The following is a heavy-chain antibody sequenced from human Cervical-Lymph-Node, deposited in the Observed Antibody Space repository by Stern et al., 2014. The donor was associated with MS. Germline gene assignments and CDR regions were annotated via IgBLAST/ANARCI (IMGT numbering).Heavy chain of an antibody. D-gene: IGHD1-1*01. V-gene: IGHV1-69*06. CDR2: IILIFGTV. CDR3: ARYRGTFYFDN. Sequence: QLVQSGAEVKRPGSSVRVSCAASGGSFRTYSIRWVRQAPGQGLEWMGGIILIFGTVNYAQKCQGRVTMSADISTSTAYLDLSSLRSEDTAMYYCARYRGTFYFDNWGQGTLVTVSS. CDR1: GGSFRTYS. J-gene: IGHJ4*02.